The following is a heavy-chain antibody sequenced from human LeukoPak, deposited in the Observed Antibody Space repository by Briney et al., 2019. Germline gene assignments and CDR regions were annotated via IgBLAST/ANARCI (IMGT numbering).Heavy chain of an antibody. CDR1: GYTFTSYG. J-gene: IGHJ4*02. V-gene: IGHV1-18*01. CDR3: ARARTTLYYDFWSGYDY. D-gene: IGHD3-3*01. CDR2: ISAYNGNT. Sequence: GASVKVSCKASGYTFTSYGISWVRQAPGQGLEWMGWISAYNGNTNYAQKLQGRVTMTTDTSTSTAYMELRSLRSGDTAVYYCARARTTLYYDFWSGYDYWGQGTLVTVSS.